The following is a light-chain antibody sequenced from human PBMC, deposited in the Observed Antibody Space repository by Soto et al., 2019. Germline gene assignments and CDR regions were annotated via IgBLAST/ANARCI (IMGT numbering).Light chain of an antibody. V-gene: IGKV3-15*01. J-gene: IGKJ1*01. CDR1: QSVSSSE. CDR3: QQYNNWPPDRT. CDR2: GAS. Sequence: EIVLTQSPGTLSLSPGERATLSCRASQSVSSSELAWYQQKPGQAPRLLIYGASSRATGIPARFSGSGSGTEFTLTISSLQSEDFAIYFCQQYNNWPPDRTFGQGTKVEIK.